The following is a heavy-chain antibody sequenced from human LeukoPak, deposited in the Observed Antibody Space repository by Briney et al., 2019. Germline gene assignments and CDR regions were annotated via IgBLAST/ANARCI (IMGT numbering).Heavy chain of an antibody. D-gene: IGHD3-3*01. Sequence: SETLSLTCAVYGGSFSGYYWSWIRPPPGKGLEWIGEINHSGSTNYNPSLKSRVTISVDTSKNQFSLKLSSVTAADTAVYYCARGRGTIFGVVITNWFDPWGQGTLVTVSS. V-gene: IGHV4-34*01. CDR1: GGSFSGYY. CDR2: INHSGST. CDR3: ARGRGTIFGVVITNWFDP. J-gene: IGHJ5*02.